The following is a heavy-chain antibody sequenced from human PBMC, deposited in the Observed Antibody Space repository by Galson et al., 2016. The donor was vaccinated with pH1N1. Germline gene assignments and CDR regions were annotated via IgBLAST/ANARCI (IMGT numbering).Heavy chain of an antibody. J-gene: IGHJ3*01. V-gene: IGHV1-18*04. CDR2: IITYNGNA. Sequence: SVKVSCKASGYTFTNYGISWVRQAPGQGLEWMGWIITYNGNADYADHLQGRVTMTTDTSTSTAYMELRSLRSDDTAVYYCARDRPSPLVGHVFDVWGQGTMVTVFS. D-gene: IGHD2-2*01. CDR3: ARDRPSPLVGHVFDV. CDR1: GYTFTNYG.